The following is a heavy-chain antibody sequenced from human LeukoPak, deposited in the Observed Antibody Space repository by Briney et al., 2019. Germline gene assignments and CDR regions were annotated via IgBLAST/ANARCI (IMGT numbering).Heavy chain of an antibody. CDR1: GFTFSSYS. D-gene: IGHD3-22*01. Sequence: GGSLRLSCAASGFTFSSYSMNWVRQAPGKGLEWVSYISSSSSTIYYADSVKGRFTISRDNAKNSLYLQMNSLRAEDTAVHYCARFGSREYYYDSTAWFDPWGQGTLVTVSS. CDR2: ISSSSSTI. CDR3: ARFGSREYYYDSTAWFDP. J-gene: IGHJ5*02. V-gene: IGHV3-48*01.